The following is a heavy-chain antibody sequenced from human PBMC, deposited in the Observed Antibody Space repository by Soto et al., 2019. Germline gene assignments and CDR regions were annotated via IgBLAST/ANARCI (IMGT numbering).Heavy chain of an antibody. J-gene: IGHJ4*02. CDR2: ISAGGDST. V-gene: IGHV3-23*01. CDR3: AKVHNWNDESCYFVH. Sequence: GGSLRLSCTASGFTFSSYAMSWVRQAPEKGLEWVTAISAGGDSTYYADSVKGRFTISRDNSKDTLYMEINSLRGDDTAIYYCAKVHNWNDESCYFVHWGQGTLVTVSS. CDR1: GFTFSSYA. D-gene: IGHD1-20*01.